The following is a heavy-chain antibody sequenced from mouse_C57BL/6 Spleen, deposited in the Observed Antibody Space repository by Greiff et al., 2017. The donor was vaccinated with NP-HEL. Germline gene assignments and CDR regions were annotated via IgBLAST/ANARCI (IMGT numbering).Heavy chain of an antibody. CDR2: ISNGGGST. Sequence: DVKLVESGGGLVQPGGSVKLSCAASGFTFSDYYMYWVRQTPEKRLEWVAYISNGGGSTYYPDTVKGRFTISRDNAKNTLYLQMSRLKSEDTAMYYCARRYDYDRVYYFDYWGQGTTLTVSS. D-gene: IGHD2-4*01. J-gene: IGHJ2*01. V-gene: IGHV5-12*01. CDR1: GFTFSDYY. CDR3: ARRYDYDRVYYFDY.